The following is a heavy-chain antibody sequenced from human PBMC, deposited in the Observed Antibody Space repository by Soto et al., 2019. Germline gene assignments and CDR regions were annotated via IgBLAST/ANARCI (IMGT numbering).Heavy chain of an antibody. V-gene: IGHV4-31*03. J-gene: IGHJ5*02. Sequence: QVQLQESGPGLGKPSQTLSLTCTVSGCSISSGGYYWSWIRQHPEKGLEWIGYIYYSGNTYYNPSLKGRVTISVDTSKNQFAMKLSSVTAADTAVYYCARDLGDYGVSGLDPWGQGTLVTVSS. CDR3: ARDLGDYGVSGLDP. CDR2: IYYSGNT. CDR1: GCSISSGGYY. D-gene: IGHD4-17*01.